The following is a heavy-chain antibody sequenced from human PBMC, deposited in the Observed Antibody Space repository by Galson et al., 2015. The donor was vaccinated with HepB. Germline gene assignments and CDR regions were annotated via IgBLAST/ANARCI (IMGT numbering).Heavy chain of an antibody. CDR2: ISGISIYT. D-gene: IGHD3-16*01. Sequence: SLRLSCAASGFSFSDYYMTWIRQAPGKGLEWVSYISGISIYTDYADSVEGRFTISRDNAGKSLYLQMNSLRAEDTAMYYCARGAITFGGVIPFDYWGHGTLVTVSS. CDR3: ARGAITFGGVIPFDY. V-gene: IGHV3-11*06. J-gene: IGHJ4*01. CDR1: GFSFSDYY.